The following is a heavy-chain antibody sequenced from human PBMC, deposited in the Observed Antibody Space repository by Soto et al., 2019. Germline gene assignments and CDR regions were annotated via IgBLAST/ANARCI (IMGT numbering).Heavy chain of an antibody. CDR2: INSDGSRT. Sequence: GGSLRLSCAASGFTFSNYWTHWVRQAPGKGLVWVSRINSDGSRTSYADSVTGRFTISRDNAKNTLYLQMNSLRVEDTALYYCARETYRSFYFDYWGQGTLVTVSS. J-gene: IGHJ4*02. CDR3: ARETYRSFYFDY. CDR1: GFTFSNYW. D-gene: IGHD3-10*01. V-gene: IGHV3-74*01.